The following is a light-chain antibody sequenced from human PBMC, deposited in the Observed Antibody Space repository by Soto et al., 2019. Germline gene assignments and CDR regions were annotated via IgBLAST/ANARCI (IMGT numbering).Light chain of an antibody. Sequence: EIVWAQSPATLSLSPGERATLACRSSQSFSSTYLAWYQQKPGQAPRLLIYGASSRATGIPDRFSGGGSGTDFSLTISRLDPEDFAVYYCQQYSSSPITFGQGTRLEI. J-gene: IGKJ5*01. V-gene: IGKV3-20*01. CDR1: QSFSSTY. CDR3: QQYSSSPIT. CDR2: GAS.